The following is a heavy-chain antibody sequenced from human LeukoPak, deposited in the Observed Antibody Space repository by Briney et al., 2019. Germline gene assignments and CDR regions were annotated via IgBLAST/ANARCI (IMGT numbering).Heavy chain of an antibody. V-gene: IGHV3-73*01. CDR3: TATVVTPFDS. CDR2: IRSKDNSYAT. J-gene: IGHJ4*02. CDR1: GFTFSGSA. Sequence: GGSLRLSCAASGFTFSGSAMHWVRQASGKGLEWVGRIRSKDNSYATVYAASVNGRFTISRDDSKITAFLQMNSLKSEDTAVYYCTATVVTPFDSWGQGTLVTVSS. D-gene: IGHD4-23*01.